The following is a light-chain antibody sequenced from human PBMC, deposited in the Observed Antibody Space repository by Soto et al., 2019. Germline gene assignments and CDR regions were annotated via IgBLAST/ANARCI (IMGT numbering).Light chain of an antibody. CDR1: ESVSSNY. CDR2: GAS. V-gene: IGKV3-20*01. Sequence: EIVLTQSPGTLSLSPGERATLSCRASESVSSNYLAWYQQKAGQPPRLLIYGASSRATGIPDRFSGSGSGTDFTLTISRLEPEDFAVYYCQQYGSSPRTFGQGTKVYIK. CDR3: QQYGSSPRT. J-gene: IGKJ1*01.